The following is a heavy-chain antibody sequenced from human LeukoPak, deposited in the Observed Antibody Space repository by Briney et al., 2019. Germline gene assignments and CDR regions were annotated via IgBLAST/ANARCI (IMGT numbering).Heavy chain of an antibody. CDR2: INPSGGST. V-gene: IGHV1-46*01. J-gene: IGHJ4*02. D-gene: IGHD6-13*01. CDR1: GCTFTSYY. CDR3: ARVAAAGTSRFGY. Sequence: ASVKVSCKASGCTFTSYYMHWVRQAPGQGLEWMGIINPSGGSTSYAQKFQGRVTMTRDMSTSTVYMELSSLRSEDTAVYYCARVAAAGTSRFGYWGQGTLVTVSS.